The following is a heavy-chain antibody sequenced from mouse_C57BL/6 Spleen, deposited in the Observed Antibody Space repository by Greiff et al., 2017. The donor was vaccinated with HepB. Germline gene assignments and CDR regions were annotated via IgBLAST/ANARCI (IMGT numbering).Heavy chain of an antibody. V-gene: IGHV1-50*01. CDR1: GYTFTSYW. CDR3: ARQPLSRNWFAY. D-gene: IGHD6-1*01. CDR2: IDPSDSYT. Sequence: QVQLQQPGAELVKPGASVKLSCKASGYTFTSYWMQWVKQRPGQGLEWIGEIDPSDSYTNYNQKFKGKATLTVDTSSSTAYMQLSSLTSEDSAVYYCARQPLSRNWFAYWGQGTLVTVSA. J-gene: IGHJ3*01.